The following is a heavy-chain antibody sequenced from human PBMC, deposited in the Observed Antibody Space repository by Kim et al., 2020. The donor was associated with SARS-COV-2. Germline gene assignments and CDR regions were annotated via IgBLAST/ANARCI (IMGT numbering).Heavy chain of an antibody. CDR2: FDPEDGET. CDR3: ATAAPHIAAAGTGADAFDI. D-gene: IGHD6-13*01. CDR1: GYTLTELS. V-gene: IGHV1-24*01. J-gene: IGHJ3*02. Sequence: ASVKVSCKVSGYTLTELSMHWVRQAPGKGLEWMGGFDPEDGETIYAQKFQGRVTMTEDTSTDTAYMELSSLRSEDTAVYYCATAAPHIAAAGTGADAFDIWGQGTMVTVSS.